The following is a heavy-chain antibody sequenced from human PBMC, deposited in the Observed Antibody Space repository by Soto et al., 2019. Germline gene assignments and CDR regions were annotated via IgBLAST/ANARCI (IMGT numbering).Heavy chain of an antibody. V-gene: IGHV1-69*01. CDR3: AREANYYDSSGEWFDP. CDR1: GGTFSSYA. J-gene: IGHJ5*02. Sequence: QVQLVQSGAEVKKPGSSVKVSCKASGGTFSSYAISWVRQAPGQGLEWMGGIIPIFGTANYAQKFQGRVTITADESTSTAYMELSSLRSEDTAVYYCAREANYYDSSGEWFDPWGQGALVTVSS. CDR2: IIPIFGTA. D-gene: IGHD3-22*01.